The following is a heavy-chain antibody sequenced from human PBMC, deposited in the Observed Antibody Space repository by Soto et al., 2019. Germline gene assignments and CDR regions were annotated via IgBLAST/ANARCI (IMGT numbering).Heavy chain of an antibody. D-gene: IGHD4-4*01. CDR1: GYSFTSYW. J-gene: IGHJ6*02. Sequence: GESLKISCKGSGYSFTSYWICWVRQMRGKGLQWMWIIYPGDSDTTYSPSFQGQVTISADKSISTAYLQWSSLKASDTAMYYCARAIVTTGGMDVCGQGTTVTVS. V-gene: IGHV5-51*01. CDR2: IYPGDSDT. CDR3: ARAIVTTGGMDV.